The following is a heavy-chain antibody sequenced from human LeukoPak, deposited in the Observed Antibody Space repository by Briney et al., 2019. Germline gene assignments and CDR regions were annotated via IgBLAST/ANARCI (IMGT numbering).Heavy chain of an antibody. CDR1: GYTFTCYY. D-gene: IGHD3-10*01. V-gene: IGHV1-2*02. CDR2: INPNSGVT. J-gene: IGHJ4*02. CDR3: ARHPRSARNY. Sequence: ASVKVSYKASGYTFTCYYMHWVRQAPGQGREWMGWINPNSGVTNYAQKFPGRVTLTRHTSIRTAYMELSRLRSDATAVYCCARHPRSARNYWGPGTLVTVSS.